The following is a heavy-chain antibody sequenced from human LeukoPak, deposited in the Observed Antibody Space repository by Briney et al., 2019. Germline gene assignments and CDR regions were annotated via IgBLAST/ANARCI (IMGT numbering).Heavy chain of an antibody. J-gene: IGHJ4*02. Sequence: SETLSLTCTVSGGSISSGDFYWSWIRQPPGKGLEWIGYIYYSGSTYYNPSLKSRVTISVDTSKNQFSLKLSSVTAAGTAVYYCARGAVVTATIDYWGQGTLVTVSS. V-gene: IGHV4-30-4*08. CDR1: GGSISSGDFY. CDR2: IYYSGST. CDR3: ARGAVVTATIDY. D-gene: IGHD2-21*02.